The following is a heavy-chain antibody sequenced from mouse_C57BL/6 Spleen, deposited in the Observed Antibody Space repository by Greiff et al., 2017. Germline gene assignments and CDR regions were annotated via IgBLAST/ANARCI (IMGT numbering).Heavy chain of an antibody. J-gene: IGHJ2*01. V-gene: IGHV5-17*01. CDR1: GFTFSDYG. Sequence: EVKVVESGGGLVKPGGSLKFSCAASGFTFSDYGMHWVRQAPEKGLEWVAYISSGSSTIYYADTVKGRFTISRDNANNTLFLQMTSLRSEDTAMYYCARRSYFDYWGQGTTLTVSS. CDR2: ISSGSSTI. CDR3: ARRSYFDY.